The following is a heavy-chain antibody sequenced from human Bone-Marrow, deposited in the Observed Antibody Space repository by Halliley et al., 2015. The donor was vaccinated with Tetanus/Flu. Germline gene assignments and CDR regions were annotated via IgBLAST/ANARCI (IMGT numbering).Heavy chain of an antibody. Sequence: GLVKPSGTLSLICAVSGGSIDSGHSWTWVRRPPGSGLEWIGEIYDSGTSNYNPSLKSRVTISVDRSNSHFSLKLTSVTAADTAVYYCARHAPTDIPWGKHSLDVWGQGTTVTVSS. CDR2: IYDSGTS. D-gene: IGHD2-21*01. J-gene: IGHJ6*02. CDR3: ARHAPTDIPWGKHSLDV. CDR1: GGSIDSGHS. V-gene: IGHV4-4*02.